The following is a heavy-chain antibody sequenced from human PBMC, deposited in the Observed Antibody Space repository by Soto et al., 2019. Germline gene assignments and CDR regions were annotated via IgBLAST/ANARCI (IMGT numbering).Heavy chain of an antibody. CDR1: GFTFSSYW. CDR3: ARGDYYDHAGPFSDAFDI. Sequence: EVQLVESGGGLVQPGGSLRLSCAASGFTFSSYWMSWVRQAPGKGLEWVANIKPDGSEKWYVDSVKGRFTISRDNAKNSLYLQMNSLRADDTAVYYCARGDYYDHAGPFSDAFDIWGQGTMVTVSS. CDR2: IKPDGSEK. V-gene: IGHV3-7*04. J-gene: IGHJ3*02. D-gene: IGHD3-16*01.